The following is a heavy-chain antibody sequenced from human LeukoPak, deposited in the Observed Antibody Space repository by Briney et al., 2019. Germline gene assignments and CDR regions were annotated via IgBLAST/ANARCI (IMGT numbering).Heavy chain of an antibody. J-gene: IGHJ4*02. Sequence: SETLSLTCTVSGGSISSYYWSWIRQPPGKGLEWIGYIYYSGSTNYNPSLKSRVTISVDTSKNQFSLKLSSVTAADTAVYYCARDRDTSFDYWGQGTLVTVSS. CDR3: ARDRDTSFDY. V-gene: IGHV4-59*01. CDR1: GGSISSYY. D-gene: IGHD5-18*01. CDR2: IYYSGST.